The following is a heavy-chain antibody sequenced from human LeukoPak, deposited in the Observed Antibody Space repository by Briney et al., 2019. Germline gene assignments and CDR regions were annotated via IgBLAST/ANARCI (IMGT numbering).Heavy chain of an antibody. CDR3: ARDPILGPPDYFDY. D-gene: IGHD1-14*01. CDR1: GFTFNSYT. J-gene: IGHJ4*02. Sequence: AGGSLRLSCAASGFTFNSYTMFRVRQAPGKGLEWVAVTSNDESIKYYADSVKGRFTISRDNSRDTLFLEMSSLRVEDTAVYYCARDPILGPPDYFDYWGRGTLVTVSS. CDR2: TSNDESIK. V-gene: IGHV3-30-3*01.